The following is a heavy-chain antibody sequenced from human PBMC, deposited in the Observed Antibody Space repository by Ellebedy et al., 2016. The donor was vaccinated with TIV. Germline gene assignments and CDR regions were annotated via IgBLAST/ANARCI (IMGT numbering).Heavy chain of an antibody. Sequence: MPSETLSLTCTVSAGSINRGGHYWSWIRQHPGKGLEWIGYIYYSGSTYYNPSLKSRVSISVDTSKHQFSLKLSSVTAADTAVYYCARCITMVVVVMPSDAFDIWGQGTMVTVSS. D-gene: IGHD3-22*01. CDR3: ARCITMVVVVMPSDAFDI. CDR2: IYYSGST. CDR1: AGSINRGGHY. J-gene: IGHJ3*02. V-gene: IGHV4-30-4*08.